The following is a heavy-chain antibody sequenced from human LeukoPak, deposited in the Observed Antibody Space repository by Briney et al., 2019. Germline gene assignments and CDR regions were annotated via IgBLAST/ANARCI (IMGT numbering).Heavy chain of an antibody. CDR3: ASLGIAVPGTY. V-gene: IGHV4-38-2*02. CDR2: IYHSGST. CDR1: GYAISSGYY. Sequence: PSETLSLTCTVSGYAISSGYYWGWIRQPPGKGLEWIASIYHSGSTYYNPSLKSRVTISIDTSKNQFSLNLSSVTAADTATYYCASLGIAVPGTYWGQGTLVTISS. J-gene: IGHJ4*02. D-gene: IGHD6-19*01.